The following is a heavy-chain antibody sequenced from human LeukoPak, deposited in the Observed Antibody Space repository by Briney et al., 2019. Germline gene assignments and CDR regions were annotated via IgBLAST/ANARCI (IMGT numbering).Heavy chain of an antibody. D-gene: IGHD1-1*01. J-gene: IGHJ4*02. CDR3: ARDYTLDPYYFDY. CDR1: GFTFSSYS. Sequence: PGGSLRLSCAASGFTFSSYSMNWVRQAPGKGLEWVSYISSSSSTIYYADSVKGRFTISRDNATNSLYLQMNSLRAEDTAVYYCARDYTLDPYYFDYWGQGTLVTVSS. V-gene: IGHV3-48*01. CDR2: ISSSSSTI.